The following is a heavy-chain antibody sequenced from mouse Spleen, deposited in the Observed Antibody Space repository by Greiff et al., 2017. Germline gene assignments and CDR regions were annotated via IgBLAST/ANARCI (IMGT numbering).Heavy chain of an antibody. Sequence: EVKVEESGGGLVQPGGSMKLSCVASGFTFSNYWMNWVRQSPEKGLEWVAQIRLKSDNYATHSAESVKGRFTISRDDSKSSVYLQMNNLRAEDTGIYYCTDPPSDFWGQGTTLTVSS. CDR3: TDPPSDF. CDR2: IRLKSDNYAT. J-gene: IGHJ2*01. V-gene: IGHV6-3*01. CDR1: GFTFSNYW.